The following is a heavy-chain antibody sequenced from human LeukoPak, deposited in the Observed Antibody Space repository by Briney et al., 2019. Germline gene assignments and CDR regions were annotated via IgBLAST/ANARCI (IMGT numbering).Heavy chain of an antibody. Sequence: PGGSLRLSCAASGFTFSSYWMSWVRQAPGKGMEWVANIKQDGSEKYYVDSVKGRFTISRDNAKNSLYLQMNRLRAEDTAVYYCARVQEDIVLMVYYFYYYYMDVWGKGTTVTVSS. CDR1: GFTFSSYW. J-gene: IGHJ6*03. V-gene: IGHV3-7*01. CDR2: IKQDGSEK. D-gene: IGHD2-8*01. CDR3: ARVQEDIVLMVYYFYYYYMDV.